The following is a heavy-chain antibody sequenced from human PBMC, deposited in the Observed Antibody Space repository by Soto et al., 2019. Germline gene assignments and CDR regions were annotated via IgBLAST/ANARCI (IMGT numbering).Heavy chain of an antibody. CDR3: ARGEVSSSGWLFEF. V-gene: IGHV1-46*03. D-gene: IGHD6-19*01. CDR2: INPRSGGNI. Sequence: QVQLMQSGSEVKKPGASVKVSCRASGYTLTTNYLHWVRQAPGQGLEWVAMINPRSGGNINYAQKFKGRVAVTSDTSTTVYLELNSLSSDDTSVYYCARGEVSSSGWLFEFWGQGTLVSVSS. J-gene: IGHJ4*02. CDR1: GYTLTTNY.